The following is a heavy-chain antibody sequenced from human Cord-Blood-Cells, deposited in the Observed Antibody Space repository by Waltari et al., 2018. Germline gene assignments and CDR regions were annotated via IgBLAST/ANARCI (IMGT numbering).Heavy chain of an antibody. CDR3: VRVEYCSSTSCYDY. CDR1: GYTFTSYG. Sequence: QVQLVQSGAEVKKPGASVKVSCKPPGYTFTSYGISWVPQAAGQGLEWMGWISAYNGNTNYAQKLQGRVTMTTDTSTSTAYMELRSLRSDDTAVYYCVRVEYCSSTSCYDYWGQGTLVTVSS. V-gene: IGHV1-18*04. D-gene: IGHD2-2*01. J-gene: IGHJ4*02. CDR2: ISAYNGNT.